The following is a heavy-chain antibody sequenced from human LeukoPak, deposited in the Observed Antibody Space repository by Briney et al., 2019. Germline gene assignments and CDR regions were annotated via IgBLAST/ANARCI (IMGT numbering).Heavy chain of an antibody. CDR1: GGSFSGYY. Sequence: SETLSLTCAVYGGSFSGYYWSWIRQPPGKGLEWIGEINHSGSTNYNPSLKSRVTISVDTSKNQFSLKLSSVTAEDTAVYYCARRRSQYYRAAAGTDWYFDLWGRGTLVTVSS. D-gene: IGHD6-13*01. CDR3: ARRRSQYYRAAAGTDWYFDL. J-gene: IGHJ2*01. V-gene: IGHV4-34*01. CDR2: INHSGST.